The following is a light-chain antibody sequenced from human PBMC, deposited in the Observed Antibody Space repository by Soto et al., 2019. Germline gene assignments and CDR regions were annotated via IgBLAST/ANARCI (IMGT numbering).Light chain of an antibody. CDR2: AAS. Sequence: IRMTQSPSSFSASTGDRVTITCRASQGISSYLAWYQQKPGKAPKLLIDAASTLQSGVPSRFSGSGSGTDFTLTISCLQSEDFATYYCQQYYSYRSLTFGGGTKVDIK. V-gene: IGKV1-8*01. J-gene: IGKJ4*01. CDR3: QQYYSYRSLT. CDR1: QGISSY.